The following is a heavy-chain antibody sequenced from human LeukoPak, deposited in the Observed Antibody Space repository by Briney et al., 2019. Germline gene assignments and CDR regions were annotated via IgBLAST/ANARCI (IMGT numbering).Heavy chain of an antibody. CDR2: IYHSGST. CDR3: ARLGGVVIHDAFDI. CDR1: GYSISSGYY. V-gene: IGHV4-38-2*02. D-gene: IGHD3-22*01. J-gene: IGHJ3*02. Sequence: SETLSLTCTVSGYSISSGYYWGWIRQPPGKGLEWIGSIYHSGSTYYNPSLKSRVTISVDTSKNQFSLKLSSVTAADTAVYYRARLGGVVIHDAFDIWGQGTMDTVSS.